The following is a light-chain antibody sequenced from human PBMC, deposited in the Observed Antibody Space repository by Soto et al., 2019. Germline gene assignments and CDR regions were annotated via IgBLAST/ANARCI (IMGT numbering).Light chain of an antibody. CDR2: DAS. CDR3: QQYSQWPPYT. V-gene: IGKV3-15*01. J-gene: IGKJ2*01. CDR1: QSVSSR. Sequence: EILMTQSPATLSVSPGERATLSCRASQSVSSRLAWYQQKPGQAPRLLMYDASTRATGIPARFSGSGSGTEFTLTINNLQSEDFAVYYCQQYSQWPPYTFGQGTKLEIK.